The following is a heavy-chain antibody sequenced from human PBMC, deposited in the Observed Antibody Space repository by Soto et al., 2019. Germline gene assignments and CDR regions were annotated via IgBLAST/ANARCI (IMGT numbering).Heavy chain of an antibody. Sequence: ASVKVSCKASGYTFTGYYMHWVRQAPGQGLEWMGWINPNSGGTNYAQKFQGWVTMTRDTSISTAYMELSRLRSDDTAVYYRARSQRGEAAGGYFDYWGQGTLVTVSS. D-gene: IGHD6-13*01. CDR3: ARSQRGEAAGGYFDY. J-gene: IGHJ4*02. V-gene: IGHV1-2*04. CDR1: GYTFTGYY. CDR2: INPNSGGT.